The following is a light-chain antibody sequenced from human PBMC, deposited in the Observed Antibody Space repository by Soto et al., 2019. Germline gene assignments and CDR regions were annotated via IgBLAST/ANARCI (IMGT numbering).Light chain of an antibody. J-gene: IGLJ1*01. CDR2: RNN. Sequence: VLTQPPSSSGTPGQRVTISCSGSSSNIGTNTVNWYRHLPGTAPKLLIYRNNERPSGVPDRFSGSKSGTSASLAISGLQSEDEADYYCAAWDDSLNGYVFGTGTKVTVL. CDR1: SSNIGTNT. V-gene: IGLV1-44*01. CDR3: AAWDDSLNGYV.